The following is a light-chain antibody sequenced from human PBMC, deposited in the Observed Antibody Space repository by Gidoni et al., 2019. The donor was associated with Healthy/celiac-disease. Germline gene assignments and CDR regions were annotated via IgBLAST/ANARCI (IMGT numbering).Light chain of an antibody. Sequence: IVMTQPPDSLAVSLGERATIDCKSSQSVLYSSNNKNYLAWYQQKPGQPPKLLIYWASTRESGVPDRFSGGGSGTDFTLTISSLQAEDVAVYYCQRYYSTRTFGQGTKVEIK. V-gene: IGKV4-1*01. CDR3: QRYYSTRT. CDR2: WAS. J-gene: IGKJ1*01. CDR1: QSVLYSSNNKNY.